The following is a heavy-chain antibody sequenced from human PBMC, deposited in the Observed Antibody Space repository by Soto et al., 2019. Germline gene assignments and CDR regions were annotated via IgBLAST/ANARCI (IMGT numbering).Heavy chain of an antibody. CDR2: INAGNGDT. CDR3: ARAISGYVT. D-gene: IGHD5-12*01. V-gene: IGHV1-3*01. CDR1: GITYNTYA. J-gene: IGHJ4*02. Sequence: QVQLVQSGAEIKKPGASVKLSCKASGITYNTYAIHWVRQAPGQGLEWMGWINAGNGDTRYSQNFQGRVTLTRDTSASTVYMDLDSLKFGDTGVYYCARAISGYVTWGQGTLVTVSS.